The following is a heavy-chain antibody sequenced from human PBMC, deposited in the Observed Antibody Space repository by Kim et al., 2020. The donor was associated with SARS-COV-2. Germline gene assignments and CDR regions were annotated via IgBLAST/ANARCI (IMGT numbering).Heavy chain of an antibody. D-gene: IGHD6-25*01. CDR2: SGSI. V-gene: IGHV3-9*01. Sequence: SGSIGYADSVKGRFTISRDNAKNSLYLQMNSLRAEDTALYYCASGPYFDYWGQGTLVTVSS. J-gene: IGHJ4*02. CDR3: ASGPYFDY.